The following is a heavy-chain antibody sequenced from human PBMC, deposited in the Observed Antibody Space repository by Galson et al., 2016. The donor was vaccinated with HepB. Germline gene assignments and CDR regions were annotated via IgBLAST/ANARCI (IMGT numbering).Heavy chain of an antibody. CDR3: AKTGGVGVTPFDY. CDR2: IYHTGGT. Sequence: SETLSLTCAVSGGSIITNNWWTWVRQPPGKGLEWIGEIYHTGGTNYNPSLKSRVTMSVDTSKNQFSLKLTSMTAADTAVYYCAKTGGVGVTPFDYWGQGTLVTVSS. V-gene: IGHV4-4*02. J-gene: IGHJ4*02. CDR1: GGSIITNNW. D-gene: IGHD1-26*01.